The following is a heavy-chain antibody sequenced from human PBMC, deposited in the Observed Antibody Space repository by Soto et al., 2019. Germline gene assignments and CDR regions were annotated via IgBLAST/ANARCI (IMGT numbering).Heavy chain of an antibody. CDR1: GGSISSYY. J-gene: IGHJ4*02. V-gene: IGHV4-59*01. Sequence: SETLSLTCTVSGGSISSYYWSWIRQPPGKGLEWIGYIYYSGSTNYNPSLKSRVTISVDASKNQFSLKLSSVTAADTAVYYCARSLVGWELRGGPAFDYWGQGTLVTVSS. CDR2: IYYSGST. D-gene: IGHD1-26*01. CDR3: ARSLVGWELRGGPAFDY.